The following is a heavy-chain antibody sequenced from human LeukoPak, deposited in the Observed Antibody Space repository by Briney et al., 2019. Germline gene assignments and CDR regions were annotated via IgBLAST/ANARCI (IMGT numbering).Heavy chain of an antibody. CDR2: IWNDGSNK. CDR1: GFTFSHYG. CDR3: AKDAQRGFDYSNSLDY. D-gene: IGHD4-11*01. V-gene: IGHV3-33*06. Sequence: PGGSLRLSCAASGFTFSHYGMHWVRQAPGRGLEWVAVIWNDGSNKYYADSVKGRFTIPRDNSKNTLYLQMNSLRAEDTAVYYCAKDAQRGFDYSNSLDYWGQGTLVTVSS. J-gene: IGHJ4*02.